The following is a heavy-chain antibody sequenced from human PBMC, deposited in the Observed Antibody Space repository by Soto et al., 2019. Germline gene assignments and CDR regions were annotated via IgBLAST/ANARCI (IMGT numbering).Heavy chain of an antibody. CDR1: GLSLSNAKLG. V-gene: IGHV2-26*01. Sequence: QVTLKESGPVLVKPTETLTLTCTVSGLSLSNAKLGVSWIRQPPGKALEWLAHIFSNDDKSYSTSLDRRLTISKDTSKSQVVLTMTNLDPVDSGTYYCALIKDCSRTDCFFASFDPWGQGTLVTVSS. D-gene: IGHD2-2*01. CDR2: IFSNDDK. CDR3: ALIKDCSRTDCFFASFDP. J-gene: IGHJ5*02.